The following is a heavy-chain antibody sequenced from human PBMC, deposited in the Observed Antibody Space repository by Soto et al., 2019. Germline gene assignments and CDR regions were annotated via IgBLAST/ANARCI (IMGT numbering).Heavy chain of an antibody. J-gene: IGHJ5*02. CDR3: AREDTAMVTFDP. CDR2: ISSSGSTI. D-gene: IGHD5-18*01. CDR1: GFTFSDYY. V-gene: IGHV3-11*01. Sequence: AGGSLRLSCAASGFTFSDYYMSWIRQAPGKGLEWVSYISSSGSTIYYADSVKGRFTISRDNAKNSLYLQMNSLRAEDTAVYYCAREDTAMVTFDPWGQGTQVTVSS.